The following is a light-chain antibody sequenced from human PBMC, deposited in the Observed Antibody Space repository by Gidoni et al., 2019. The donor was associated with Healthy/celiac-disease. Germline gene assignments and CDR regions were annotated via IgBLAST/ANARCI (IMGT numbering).Light chain of an antibody. V-gene: IGKV3-20*01. CDR1: QSGSSSY. CDR3: QQYGSSLTWT. Sequence: EIVLTQSPGTLSLSPGERATLSCRASQSGSSSYLAWYQQKPGQAPRLLIYGASSRATGIPDRFSGSGSGTDFTLTISRLEPEDFAVYYCQQYGSSLTWTFXXXTKVEIK. CDR2: GAS. J-gene: IGKJ1*01.